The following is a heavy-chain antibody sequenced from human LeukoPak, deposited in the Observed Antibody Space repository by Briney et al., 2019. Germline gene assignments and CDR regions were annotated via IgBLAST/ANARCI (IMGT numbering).Heavy chain of an antibody. CDR3: ALRGY. CDR1: GGSPNSYY. V-gene: IGHV4-34*01. Sequence: PSETLSLTCAVSGGSPNSYYWSWIRQSPGKGLEWIGEVDHRGNTKYNPSLKGRVTMSVDTSKNHLSLKLTSVTAADTAVYYCALRGYWGQGTLVTVSS. CDR2: VDHRGNT. J-gene: IGHJ4*02.